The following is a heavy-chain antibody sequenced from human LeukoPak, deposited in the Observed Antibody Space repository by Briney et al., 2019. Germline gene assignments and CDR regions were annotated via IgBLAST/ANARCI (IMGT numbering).Heavy chain of an antibody. D-gene: IGHD2-21*01. Sequence: GGSLRLSCAASGFTFSSYGMHWVRQAPGKGLEWVAFIRYDGSNKYYADSVKGRFTISRDNSKNTLYLQMNSLRAEDTAVYYCAKDGDILWWAWYFDYWGQGSLVAVSS. CDR3: AKDGDILWWAWYFDY. CDR2: IRYDGSNK. CDR1: GFTFSSYG. J-gene: IGHJ4*02. V-gene: IGHV3-30*02.